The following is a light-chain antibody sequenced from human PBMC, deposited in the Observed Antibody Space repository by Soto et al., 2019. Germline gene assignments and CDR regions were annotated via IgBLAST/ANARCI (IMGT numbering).Light chain of an antibody. Sequence: EIVLTQSPGTLSLSPGERATLSCSASESVSDNYLAWYQQRSGQAPRLVIYGASSRASPVPDRFSGSGSGADFTLTISRLEPEDFAVYYCQQYGSSPLTFGGGTKVAIK. CDR3: QQYGSSPLT. J-gene: IGKJ4*01. V-gene: IGKV3-20*01. CDR2: GAS. CDR1: ESVSDNY.